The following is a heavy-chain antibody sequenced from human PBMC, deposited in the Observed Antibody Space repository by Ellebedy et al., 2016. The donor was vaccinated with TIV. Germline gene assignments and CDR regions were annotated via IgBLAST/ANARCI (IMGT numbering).Heavy chain of an antibody. J-gene: IGHJ5*02. CDR1: GFSFSSYS. CDR2: ISRSSTTI. CDR3: ARYHYRTFDP. V-gene: IGHV3-48*02. Sequence: GESLKISCAASGFSFSSYSMNWLRQAPGKGLEWISYISRSSTTIYYADSVKGRFTISRDNAKNSLYLQMDSLTDEDTAVYYCARYHYRTFDPWGQGTLVTVSS. D-gene: IGHD4-11*01.